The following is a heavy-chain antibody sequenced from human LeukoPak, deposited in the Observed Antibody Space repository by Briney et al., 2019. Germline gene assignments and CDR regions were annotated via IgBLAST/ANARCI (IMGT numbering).Heavy chain of an antibody. Sequence: GGSLRLSCAASGFTFSSYDMHWVRQATGKGLEWVSAIGTAGDTYYPGSVKGRFTISRENAKNSLYLQTNSLRAGDTAVYYCARERHRDFWSGYRTYYGMDVWGQGTTVTVSS. V-gene: IGHV3-13*01. CDR2: IGTAGDT. CDR1: GFTFSSYD. CDR3: ARERHRDFWSGYRTYYGMDV. D-gene: IGHD3-3*01. J-gene: IGHJ6*02.